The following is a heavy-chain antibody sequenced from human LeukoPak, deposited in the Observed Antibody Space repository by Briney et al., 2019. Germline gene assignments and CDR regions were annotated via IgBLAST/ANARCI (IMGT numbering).Heavy chain of an antibody. D-gene: IGHD6-13*01. CDR3: ARSFRIAAAGIVPREYFDY. CDR1: GDSISSGSH. V-gene: IGHV4-38-2*02. Sequence: PSETLSLTCTVSGDSISSGSHWGWLRQPPGKGLEWIGEINHSGSTNYNPSLKSRVTISVDTSKNQFSLKLSSVTAADTAVYYCARSFRIAAAGIVPREYFDYWGQGTLVTVSP. CDR2: INHSGST. J-gene: IGHJ4*02.